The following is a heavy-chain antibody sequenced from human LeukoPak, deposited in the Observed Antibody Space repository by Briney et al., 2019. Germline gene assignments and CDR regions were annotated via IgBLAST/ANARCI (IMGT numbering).Heavy chain of an antibody. J-gene: IGHJ4*02. V-gene: IGHV4-34*01. CDR2: INHSGST. Sequence: PSETLSLTCTVSGGSISSYYWSWIRQPPGKGLEWIGEINHSGSTNYNPSLKSRVTISVDTSKNQFSLKLSSVTAADTAVYYCARGRGAARPNDYWGQGTLVTVSS. CDR3: ARGRGAARPNDY. D-gene: IGHD6-6*01. CDR1: GGSISSYY.